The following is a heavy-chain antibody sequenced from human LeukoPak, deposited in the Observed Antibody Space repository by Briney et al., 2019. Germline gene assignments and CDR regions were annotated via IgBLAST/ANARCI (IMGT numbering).Heavy chain of an antibody. V-gene: IGHV1-69*01. J-gene: IGHJ4*02. CDR1: GGTFSSYA. Sequence: ASVKVSCTASGGTFSSYAISWVRQAPGQGGEWMGGIIPIFGTANYAQKFQGRVTITADESTSTAYMELSSLRSEDTAVYYCARRTTDSSGWYIDYWGQGTLVTVSS. CDR3: ARRTTDSSGWYIDY. D-gene: IGHD6-19*01. CDR2: IIPIFGTA.